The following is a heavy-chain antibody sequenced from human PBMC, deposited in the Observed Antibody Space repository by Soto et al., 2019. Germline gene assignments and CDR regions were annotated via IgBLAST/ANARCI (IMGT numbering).Heavy chain of an antibody. V-gene: IGHV3-23*01. Sequence: GGSLRLSCAASGFTFSSYAMSWVRQAPGKGLEWVSAISGSGGSTYYADSVKGRFTISRDNSKNTLYLQMNSLRAEDTAVYYCAKRGYDFWSGYFSGYYYYMDGWGKGSTVTGSS. J-gene: IGHJ6*03. CDR2: ISGSGGST. D-gene: IGHD3-3*01. CDR3: AKRGYDFWSGYFSGYYYYMDG. CDR1: GFTFSSYA.